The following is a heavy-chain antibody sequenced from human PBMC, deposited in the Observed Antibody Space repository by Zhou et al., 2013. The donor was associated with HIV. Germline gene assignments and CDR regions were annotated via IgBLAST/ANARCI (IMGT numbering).Heavy chain of an antibody. CDR2: IIPIFGTA. V-gene: IGHV1-69*12. J-gene: IGHJ4*02. Sequence: QVQLVQSGAEVKKPGSSVKVSCKASGATFSRYAISWVRQAPGRGLEWMGGIIPIFGTANYAQKFQGRVTITADESTSTAYMELSSLRSEDTAVYYCARAGQGTTIITFIPYWGQGTLVTVSS. D-gene: IGHD3-16*01. CDR1: GATFSRYA. CDR3: ARAGQGTTIITFIPY.